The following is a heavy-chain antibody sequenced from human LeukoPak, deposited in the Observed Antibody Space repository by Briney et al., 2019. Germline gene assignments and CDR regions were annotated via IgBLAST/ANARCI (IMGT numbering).Heavy chain of an antibody. CDR3: APPLGMVTSGY. CDR1: GFTFSSYG. Sequence: PGGTLRLSCAASGFTFSSYGMSWVRQAPGKGLEWVSAISGSGGSTYYADSVKGRFTISRDNSKNTLYLEMNSLRADDTAVYYCAPPLGMVTSGYWGQGTLVTVSS. J-gene: IGHJ4*02. D-gene: IGHD5-24*01. CDR2: ISGSGGST. V-gene: IGHV3-23*01.